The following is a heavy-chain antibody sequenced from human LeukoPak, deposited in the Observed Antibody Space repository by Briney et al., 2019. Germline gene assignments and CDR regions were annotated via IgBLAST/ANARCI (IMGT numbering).Heavy chain of an antibody. D-gene: IGHD1-26*01. Sequence: ASVKVSCKASGYTFTSYYMHWVRQPPGQGLEWMGLINPTGGSTGYAQKFQGRVTMTRDMSTSTDYMALSSLRSEDAAIYYCARDDSVGDNAWWFDPWGQGTLVTVSS. CDR1: GYTFTSYY. V-gene: IGHV1-46*01. CDR2: INPTGGST. J-gene: IGHJ5*02. CDR3: ARDDSVGDNAWWFDP.